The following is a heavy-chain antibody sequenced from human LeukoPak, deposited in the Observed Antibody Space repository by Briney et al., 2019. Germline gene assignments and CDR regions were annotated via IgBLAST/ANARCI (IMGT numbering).Heavy chain of an antibody. V-gene: IGHV4-39*01. CDR3: ARQGDIVVVPARD. CDR2: IYYSGSA. D-gene: IGHD2-2*01. CDR1: GGSISSSSYY. Sequence: SETLSLTCTVSGGSISSSSYYWGWIRQPPGKGLEWIGSIYYSGSAYYNPSPKSRVTISVDTSKNQFSLKLSSVTAADTAVYYCARQGDIVVVPARDWGQGTLVTVSS. J-gene: IGHJ4*02.